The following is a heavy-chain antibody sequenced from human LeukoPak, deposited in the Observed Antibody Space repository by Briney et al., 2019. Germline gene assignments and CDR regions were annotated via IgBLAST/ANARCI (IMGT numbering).Heavy chain of an antibody. D-gene: IGHD6-19*01. CDR3: ARLPRSGWHPKSDDAFDI. J-gene: IGHJ3*02. Sequence: SETLSLTCTVSGGSISSYYWSWIRQPAGKGLEWIGRIYTSGSTNYNPSLKSRVTMSVDTSKNQFSLKLSSVTAADTAVYYCARLPRSGWHPKSDDAFDIWGQGTMVTVSS. CDR1: GGSISSYY. V-gene: IGHV4-4*07. CDR2: IYTSGST.